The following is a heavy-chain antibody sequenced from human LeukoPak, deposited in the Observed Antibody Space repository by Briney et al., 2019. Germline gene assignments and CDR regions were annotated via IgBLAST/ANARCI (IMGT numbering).Heavy chain of an antibody. CDR1: GFTFSSYG. CDR3: AKEKFRWEKYYFDY. Sequence: GGSLRLSCAASGFTFSSYGMHWVRHAPGKGLEWVAVISYDASNKYYADSVKGRFTISRDNSKNTLYLQMNSLRAEDTAVYYCAKEKFRWEKYYFDYWGQGTLVTVSS. D-gene: IGHD1-26*01. V-gene: IGHV3-30*18. CDR2: ISYDASNK. J-gene: IGHJ4*02.